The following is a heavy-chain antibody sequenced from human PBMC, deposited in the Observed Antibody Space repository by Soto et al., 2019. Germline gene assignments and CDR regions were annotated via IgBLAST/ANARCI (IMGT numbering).Heavy chain of an antibody. CDR3: ARGYSSSWDVNYYYGMDV. Sequence: QVQLVESGGGLVKPGGSLRLSCAASGFTFSDYYMSWIRQAPGKGLEWVSYISRSSSYTNYADSVKGRFTISRDNAKNSLYLQMTSLRAEDTAVYYCARGYSSSWDVNYYYGMDVWGQGTTVTVSS. CDR1: GFTFSDYY. D-gene: IGHD6-13*01. V-gene: IGHV3-11*05. J-gene: IGHJ6*02. CDR2: ISRSSSYT.